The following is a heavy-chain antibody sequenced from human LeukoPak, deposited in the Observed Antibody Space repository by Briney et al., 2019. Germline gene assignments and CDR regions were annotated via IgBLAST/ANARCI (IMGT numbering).Heavy chain of an antibody. V-gene: IGHV3-30*14. CDR2: ISYDGSNK. J-gene: IGHJ3*02. Sequence: GGSLRLSCAASGFTFSSYAMHWVRQAPGKGLEWVAVISYDGSNKYYADSVKGRFTISRDNSKNTLYLQMNSLRAEDTAVYYCAKEGSGPQGDAFDIWGQGTMVTVSS. CDR3: AKEGSGPQGDAFDI. CDR1: GFTFSSYA. D-gene: IGHD6-19*01.